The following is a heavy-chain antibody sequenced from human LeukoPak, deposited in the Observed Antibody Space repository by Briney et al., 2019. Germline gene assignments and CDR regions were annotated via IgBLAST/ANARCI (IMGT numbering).Heavy chain of an antibody. CDR1: GFTFSSYV. V-gene: IGHV3-23*01. J-gene: IGHJ3*01. CDR2: SAAST. Sequence: GGSLRLSCAASGFTFSSYVMSWVRQAPGKGLEWVSSSAASTNYADSVKGRFTISRDNSKNTLFLQMNSLRAEDTAIYYCAKSWRRYDSSGYYAFDVWGQGTMVTVSS. CDR3: AKSWRRYDSSGYYAFDV. D-gene: IGHD3-22*01.